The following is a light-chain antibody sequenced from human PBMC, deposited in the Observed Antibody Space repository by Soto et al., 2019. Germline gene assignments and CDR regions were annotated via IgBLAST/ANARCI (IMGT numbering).Light chain of an antibody. J-gene: IGKJ2*02. V-gene: IGKV1-39*01. CDR2: AAS. CDR3: LQTYSPPRT. Sequence: DVLMTQSPSSLSASVGDRVTITCRASQTIDSYLSWYQQKPGKAPNLLIFAASSLHSGVPSRFTGSGSGTDFTLTIGSLQPEDFATYYCLQTYSPPRTFGQGTRVEI. CDR1: QTIDSY.